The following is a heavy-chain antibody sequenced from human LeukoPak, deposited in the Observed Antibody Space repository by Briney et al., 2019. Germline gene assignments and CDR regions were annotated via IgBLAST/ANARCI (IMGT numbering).Heavy chain of an antibody. CDR3: AKGVVPAAIHQGSDY. CDR2: ISSSGNTI. D-gene: IGHD2-2*01. CDR1: GFTFSDYY. V-gene: IGHV3-11*01. Sequence: PGGSLRLSCAASGFTFSDYYMSWIRQAPGQGLEWGSYISSSGNTIYYADSVKGRFTISRDNAKNSLYLQMNSLRAEDTAVYYCAKGVVPAAIHQGSDYWGQGTLVTVSS. J-gene: IGHJ4*02.